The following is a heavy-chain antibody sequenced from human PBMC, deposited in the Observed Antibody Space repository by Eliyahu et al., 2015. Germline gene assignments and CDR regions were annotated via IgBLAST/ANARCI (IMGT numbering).Heavy chain of an antibody. CDR3: VKLAYGSGSGWFPWVDY. CDR2: IYPGDLGT. J-gene: IGHJ4*02. CDR1: GYTFTTXW. D-gene: IGHD6-19*01. V-gene: IGHV5-51*01. Sequence: EVQLVQSGAEVKKVGESLRISCKASGYTFTTXWIGWVRQQXGKGLEWXAMIYPGDLGTXXSPSFQGQVTISADKSTSAAYLQWSSLKASDTATYFCVKLAYGSGSGWFPWVDYWGQGTLVSVSS.